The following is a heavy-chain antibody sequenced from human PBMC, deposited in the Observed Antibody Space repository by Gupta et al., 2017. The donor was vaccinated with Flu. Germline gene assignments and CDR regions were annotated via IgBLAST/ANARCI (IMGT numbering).Heavy chain of an antibody. CDR1: GFTLSYYS. Sequence: EVHLVESGGGLVKPGGSLRLSCATSGFTLSYYSMNWVRQAPGKGLEWVSSISSSSNYIYYADSVKGRFTISRDNAKNSLYLQMNSLRAEDTAVYYCARDPSIYGSGSYFDYWGQGTLVTVSS. CDR3: ARDPSIYGSGSYFDY. CDR2: ISSSSNYI. J-gene: IGHJ4*02. D-gene: IGHD3-10*01. V-gene: IGHV3-21*01.